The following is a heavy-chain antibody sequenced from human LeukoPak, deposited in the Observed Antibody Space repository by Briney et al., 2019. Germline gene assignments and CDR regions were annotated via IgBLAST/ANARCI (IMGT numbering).Heavy chain of an antibody. D-gene: IGHD5-12*01. J-gene: IGHJ4*02. CDR1: GYTFTRYD. V-gene: IGHV1-8*01. CDR2: MNPNSGNT. Sequence: ASVKVSCKASGYTFTRYDINWVRQATGQGLEWMGWMNPNSGNTGYAQKFQGRVTMTRNTSISTAYMELSSLRSEDTAVYYCARVHSGYDFYYFDYWGQGTLVTVSS. CDR3: ARVHSGYDFYYFDY.